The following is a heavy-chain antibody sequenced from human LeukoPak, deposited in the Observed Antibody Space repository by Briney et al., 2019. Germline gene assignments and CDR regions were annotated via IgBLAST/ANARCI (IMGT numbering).Heavy chain of an antibody. Sequence: SETLSLTCTVSGGSISSYYWSWIRQPPGKGLEWIGYIYYSGSTNYNPSLKSRVTISVDTSKNQFSLKLSSVTAADTAVYYCARDSYGLGSNYFDPWGQGTQVTVSS. V-gene: IGHV4-59*12. CDR3: ARDSYGLGSNYFDP. CDR2: IYYSGST. D-gene: IGHD3-10*01. J-gene: IGHJ5*02. CDR1: GGSISSYY.